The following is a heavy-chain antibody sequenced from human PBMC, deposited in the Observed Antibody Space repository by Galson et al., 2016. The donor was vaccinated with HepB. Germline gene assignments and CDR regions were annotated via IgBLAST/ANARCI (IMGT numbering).Heavy chain of an antibody. V-gene: IGHV3-66*01. CDR2: IYSGGST. CDR1: GFTVSSNY. D-gene: IGHD6-19*01. Sequence: SLRLSCAASGFTVSSNYMSWVRQAPGKGLEWVSVIYSGGSTYYADSVKGRFTISRDNSKNTLSLQMNNLRAEDTAVYYCAKNGGWYGAGYFDYWGQGTLVTVSS. CDR3: AKNGGWYGAGYFDY. J-gene: IGHJ4*02.